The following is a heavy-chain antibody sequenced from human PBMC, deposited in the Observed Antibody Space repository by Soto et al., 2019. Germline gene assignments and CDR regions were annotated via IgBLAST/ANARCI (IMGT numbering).Heavy chain of an antibody. V-gene: IGHV1-3*01. CDR1: GYTFTSYG. CDR2: INAGNGNT. D-gene: IGHD3-9*01. CDR3: ARGRSLRYFDWLLFY. J-gene: IGHJ4*02. Sequence: ASVKVSCKASGYTFTSYGISWVRQAPGQRLEWMGWINAGNGNTKYSQKFQGRVTITRDTSASTAYMELSSLRSEDTAVYYCARGRSLRYFDWLLFYWGQGTLVTVSS.